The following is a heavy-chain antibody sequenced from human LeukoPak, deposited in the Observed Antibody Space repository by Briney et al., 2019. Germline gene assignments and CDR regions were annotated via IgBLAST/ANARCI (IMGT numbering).Heavy chain of an antibody. CDR2: IYYSGST. CDR1: GGSISSSSYY. CDR3: ARELIAKYYYDSSGYRYFDY. D-gene: IGHD3-22*01. Sequence: SETLSLTCTVSGGSISSSSYYWGWIRQPPGKGLEWIGSIYYSGSTYYNPSLKSRVTISVDKSKNQFSLKLSSVTAADTAVYYCARELIAKYYYDSSGYRYFDYWGQGTLVTVSS. J-gene: IGHJ4*02. V-gene: IGHV4-39*07.